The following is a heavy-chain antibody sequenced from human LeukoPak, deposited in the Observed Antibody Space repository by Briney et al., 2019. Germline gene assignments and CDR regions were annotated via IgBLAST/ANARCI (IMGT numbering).Heavy chain of an antibody. D-gene: IGHD6-6*01. CDR1: GGSFSAYY. Sequence: SETLSLTCAVYGGSFSAYYWTWIRQPPGKGLEWIGEINHSGSSNYNSSLRSRVTISVDTSYKQFSLRLSSVTAADTAVYYCGGQGLVQGERNWFDPWGKGTLVTVSS. J-gene: IGHJ5*02. CDR3: GGQGLVQGERNWFDP. V-gene: IGHV4-34*01. CDR2: INHSGSS.